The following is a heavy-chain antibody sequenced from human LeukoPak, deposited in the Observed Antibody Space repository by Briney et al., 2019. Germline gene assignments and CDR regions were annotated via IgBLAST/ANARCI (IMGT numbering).Heavy chain of an antibody. CDR1: GFTFSSYS. CDR2: ISWDGGST. CDR3: ATGPYARDSSTLGY. V-gene: IGHV3-43*01. J-gene: IGHJ4*02. D-gene: IGHD6-13*01. Sequence: PGGSLRLSCAASGFTFSSYSMNWVRQAPGKGLEWVSLISWDGGSTYYVDSVKGRFIISRDNSKNSLYLQMNSLRTEDTALYYCATGPYARDSSTLGYWGQGTLVTVSS.